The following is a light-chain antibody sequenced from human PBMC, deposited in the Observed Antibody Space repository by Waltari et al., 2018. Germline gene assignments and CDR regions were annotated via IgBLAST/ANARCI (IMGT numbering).Light chain of an antibody. J-gene: IGLJ1*01. CDR1: RRAVGNYTL. CDR2: EVT. V-gene: IGLV2-23*02. Sequence: QSGLTQPASVSGSPGQSITISCTGTRRAVGNYTLVSWYQHHPGKAPKLIIYEVTKRTSGVSDRFSASKSANTASLTISGLQTEDEADYYCCSYAGLGTYVFGTGTKVTVL. CDR3: CSYAGLGTYV.